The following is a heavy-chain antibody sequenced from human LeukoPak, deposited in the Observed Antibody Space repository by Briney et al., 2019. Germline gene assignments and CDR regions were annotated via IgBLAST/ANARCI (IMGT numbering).Heavy chain of an antibody. Sequence: ASVKVSCKTSGYPFSSYYMHWVRQAPGQGLEWMAIFEPISGTKRVAEKFQGRVNMTRDTATSTVYMELSRLRPEDTAMYYCARDKEEVAHYDWFDPWGQGTQVTVSS. J-gene: IGHJ5*02. CDR3: ARDKEEVAHYDWFDP. CDR1: GYPFSSYY. V-gene: IGHV1-46*01. D-gene: IGHD3-16*01. CDR2: FEPISGTK.